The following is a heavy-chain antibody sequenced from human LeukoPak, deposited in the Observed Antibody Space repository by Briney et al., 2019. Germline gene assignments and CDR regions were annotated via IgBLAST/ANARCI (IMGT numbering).Heavy chain of an antibody. V-gene: IGHV4-39*07. D-gene: IGHD6-13*01. Sequence: SETLSLTCTVSGDSISGSSYYWGWIRQPPGKGLEWIGSIYYSGSTNYNPSLKSRVTISVDTSKNQFSLKLSSVTAADTAVYYCARGAVIAAADEYYYGMDVWGQGTTVTVSS. J-gene: IGHJ6*02. CDR3: ARGAVIAAADEYYYGMDV. CDR2: IYYSGST. CDR1: GDSISGSSYY.